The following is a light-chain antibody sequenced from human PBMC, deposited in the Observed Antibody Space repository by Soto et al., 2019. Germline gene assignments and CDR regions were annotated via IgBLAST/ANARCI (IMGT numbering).Light chain of an antibody. V-gene: IGKV3D-7*01. CDR1: QFMSSNY. CDR2: GAS. J-gene: IGKJ4*01. CDR3: QQSYSNPPP. Sequence: EIVMTQSPSTLSLSQGDRATLSCRASQFMSSNYLSWYQQKPGQAPRLLIYGASTRATGIPDRFSGSGSETDFTLTISSLQPEDFGIYYCQQSYSNPPPFGGGTKVDIK.